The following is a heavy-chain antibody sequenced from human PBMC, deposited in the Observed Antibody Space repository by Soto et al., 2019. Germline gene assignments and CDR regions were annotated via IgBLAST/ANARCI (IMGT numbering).Heavy chain of an antibody. J-gene: IGHJ4*02. V-gene: IGHV4-30-4*02. CDR1: GGSISSGDYY. D-gene: IGHD1-1*01. Sequence: PSETLSLTCTVSGGSISSGDYYWSWIRQPPGKGLEWIGYIYYSGSTYYNPSLKSRVTISVDTSKNQFSLRLASVTAADTAVYYCARTLPNRQLFDSWSQGTLVTVSS. CDR2: IYYSGST. CDR3: ARTLPNRQLFDS.